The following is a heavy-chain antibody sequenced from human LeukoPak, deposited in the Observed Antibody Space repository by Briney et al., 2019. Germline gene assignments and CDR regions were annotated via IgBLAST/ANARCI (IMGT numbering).Heavy chain of an antibody. Sequence: SVKVSCKASGGTFSSYAISWVRQAPGQGLGWMGRIIPIFGTANYAQKFQGRVMITTDESTGTAFMELSSMRSEDTAVYYCARDPYYYNSSGYYRDWGQGTLVTVSS. V-gene: IGHV1-69*05. J-gene: IGHJ4*02. CDR1: GGTFSSYA. D-gene: IGHD3-22*01. CDR2: IIPIFGTA. CDR3: ARDPYYYNSSGYYRD.